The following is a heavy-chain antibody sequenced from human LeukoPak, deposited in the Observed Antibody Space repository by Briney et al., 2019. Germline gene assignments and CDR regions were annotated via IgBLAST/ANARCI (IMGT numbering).Heavy chain of an antibody. CDR2: ISGIGHQT. CDR1: GFTFSRFA. Sequence: PGGSRRLSCSASGFTFSRFAMTWVRHLPGRGLEWVSSISGIGHQTYYADSVKGRFSVSRDNSKNILYLQMDSLRADDSALYYCAKDANYYDSSGYLIPFDYWGQGALVTVSS. V-gene: IGHV3-23*01. J-gene: IGHJ4*02. CDR3: AKDANYYDSSGYLIPFDY. D-gene: IGHD3-22*01.